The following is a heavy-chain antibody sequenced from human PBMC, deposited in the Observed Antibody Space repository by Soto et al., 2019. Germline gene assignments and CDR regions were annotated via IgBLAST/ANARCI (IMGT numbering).Heavy chain of an antibody. CDR1: GYTFTGYY. D-gene: IGHD2-2*01. CDR2: INPNSGGT. J-gene: IGHJ5*02. CDR3: AREEYCISTSCYAGPNWFDP. Sequence: GASVKVSCKASGYTFTGYYMHWVRQAPGQGLEWMGWINPNSGGTNYAQKFQGWVTMTRDTSISTAYMELSRLRSDDTAVYYCAREEYCISTSCYAGPNWFDPWGQGTLVTVSS. V-gene: IGHV1-2*04.